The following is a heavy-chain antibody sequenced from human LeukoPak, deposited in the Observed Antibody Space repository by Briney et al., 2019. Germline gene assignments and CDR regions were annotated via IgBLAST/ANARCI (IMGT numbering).Heavy chain of an antibody. CDR2: IYPGDSKT. Sequence: PGESLKISCKASGYRFTSYWNACVRQMPGKGLEWMGLIYPGDSKTRYSPPFQGQVAISADKSITTAYLQWSSLKASDTAIYYCARGGSSSFSFGYWGQGTPVTVSS. CDR1: GYRFTSYW. CDR3: ARGGSSSFSFGY. D-gene: IGHD6-6*01. V-gene: IGHV5-51*01. J-gene: IGHJ4*02.